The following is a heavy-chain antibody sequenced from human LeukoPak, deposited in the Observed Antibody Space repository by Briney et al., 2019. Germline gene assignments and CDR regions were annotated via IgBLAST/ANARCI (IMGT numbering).Heavy chain of an antibody. D-gene: IGHD4-17*01. CDR3: ARESPPSVTPPSSFDY. Sequence: SVKVSCKASGGTFSSYAISWVRQALGQGLEWMGGIIPIFGTANYAQKFQGRVTITADKSTSTAYMELSSLRSEDTAVYYCARESPPSVTPPSSFDYWGQGTLVTVSS. CDR1: GGTFSSYA. J-gene: IGHJ4*02. CDR2: IIPIFGTA. V-gene: IGHV1-69*06.